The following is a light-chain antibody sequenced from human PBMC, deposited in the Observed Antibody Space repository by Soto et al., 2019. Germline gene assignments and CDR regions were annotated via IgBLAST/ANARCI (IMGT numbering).Light chain of an antibody. V-gene: IGKV1-39*01. CDR3: QQSYSTPRT. Sequence: QLTQSPSSLSASVGDRVTITCRASQGISSYLAWYQQKPGKAPKLLISDASTLETGVTSRFSGSGSGTDFTLTISSLQPEDFATYYCQQSYSTPRTFGQGTNVDI. CDR1: QGISSY. CDR2: DAS. J-gene: IGKJ1*01.